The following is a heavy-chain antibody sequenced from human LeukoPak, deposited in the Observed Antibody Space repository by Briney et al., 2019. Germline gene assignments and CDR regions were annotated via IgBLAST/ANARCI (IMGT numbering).Heavy chain of an antibody. CDR1: GFTFSSYA. CDR2: ISGSGGST. CDR3: AKEQSPWGAYGSGSNNWFDP. J-gene: IGHJ5*02. Sequence: GGSLRPSCAASGFTFSSYAMSWVRQAPGKGLEWVSAISGSGGSTYYADSVKGRFTISRDNSKNTLYLQMNSLRAEDTAVYYCAKEQSPWGAYGSGSNNWFDPWGQGTLVTVSS. V-gene: IGHV3-23*01. D-gene: IGHD3-10*01.